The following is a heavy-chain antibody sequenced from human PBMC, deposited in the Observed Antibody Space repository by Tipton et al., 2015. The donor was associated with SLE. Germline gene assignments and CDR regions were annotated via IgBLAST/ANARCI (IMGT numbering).Heavy chain of an antibody. CDR2: IYYSGST. V-gene: IGHV4-39*07. D-gene: IGHD3-9*01. CDR3: AGGVAIATGYYGD. CDR1: GGSISSSSYY. Sequence: TLSLTCTVSGGSISSSSYYWGWIRQPPGKGLEWIGSIYYSGSTYYNPSLKSRVTISVDTSKNQFSLKLSSVTAAATAVYYCAGGVAIATGYYGDWGQGTLVTVSS. J-gene: IGHJ4*02.